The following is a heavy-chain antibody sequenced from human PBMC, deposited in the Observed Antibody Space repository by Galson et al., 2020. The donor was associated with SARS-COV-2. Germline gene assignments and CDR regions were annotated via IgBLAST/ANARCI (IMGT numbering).Heavy chain of an antibody. V-gene: IGHV4-31*03. CDR3: ARGERRFGGDGMYYYYPMDV. CDR1: DVSISSGGYY. CDR2: ISYSGST. D-gene: IGHD3-10*01. J-gene: IGHJ6*02. Sequence: ASETLSLTCTVSDVSISSGGYYWSWIRHHPGKGLEWIGYISYSGSTYYNPSLKSRVTISVETSKNHFSLKLSSVTAADTAVYYCARGERRFGGDGMYYYYPMDVWGQGTKVIVSS.